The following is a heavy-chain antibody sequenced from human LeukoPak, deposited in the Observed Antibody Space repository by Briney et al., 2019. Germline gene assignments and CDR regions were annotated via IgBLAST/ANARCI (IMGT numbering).Heavy chain of an antibody. CDR2: INHSGST. CDR3: ARLDSSSWYGFRNWFDP. J-gene: IGHJ5*02. D-gene: IGHD6-13*01. CDR1: GGSFSGYY. Sequence: SETLSLTCAVYGGSFSGYYWSWIRQPPGKGLEWIGEINHSGSTNYNPSLKSRVTISVDTSKNQFSLKLSSVTAADTAVYYCARLDSSSWYGFRNWFDPWGQGTLVTVSS. V-gene: IGHV4-34*01.